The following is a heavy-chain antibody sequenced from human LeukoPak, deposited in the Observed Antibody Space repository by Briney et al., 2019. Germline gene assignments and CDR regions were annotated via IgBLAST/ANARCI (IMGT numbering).Heavy chain of an antibody. CDR3: ARGSVWYYYDSSGYSAGFYAFDY. D-gene: IGHD3-22*01. CDR1: GGSFSGYY. CDR2: INHSGST. Sequence: SETLSLTCAVHGGSFSGYYWSWIRQPPGKGLEWIGEINHSGSTNYNPSLTSRVTISVDTSKNQFSLKLSSVTAADTAVYYCARGSVWYYYDSSGYSAGFYAFDYWGQGTLVTVSS. V-gene: IGHV4-34*01. J-gene: IGHJ4*02.